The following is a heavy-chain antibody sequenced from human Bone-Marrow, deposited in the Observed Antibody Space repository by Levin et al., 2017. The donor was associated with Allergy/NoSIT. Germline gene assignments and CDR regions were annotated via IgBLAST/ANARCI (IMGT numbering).Heavy chain of an antibody. J-gene: IGHJ4*02. CDR3: ARGEIQLPIDY. CDR2: ISYDGSKK. CDR1: GFIFSSYA. Sequence: GGSLRLSCAASGFIFSSYAMHWVRQAPGKGLEWVAVISYDGSKKYYADSVKGRFTISRDNSKSTLYLQMNSLRAEDTAVYHCARGEIQLPIDYWGQGTLVTVSS. V-gene: IGHV3-30*01. D-gene: IGHD5-18*01.